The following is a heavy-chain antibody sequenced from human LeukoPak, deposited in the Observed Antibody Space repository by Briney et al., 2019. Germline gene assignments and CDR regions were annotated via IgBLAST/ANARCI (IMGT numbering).Heavy chain of an antibody. V-gene: IGHV4-59*01. J-gene: IGHJ4*02. CDR2: IYYSGNT. D-gene: IGHD6-19*01. CDR1: SGSITNYY. CDR3: ARYSSGWYGFDY. Sequence: SETLSLTCTVSSGSITNYYWSWIRQPPGKGLEWIGFIYYSGNTNYNPSLKSRVTISVDTSKNQFSLKLSSMTAADTAVYYCARYSSGWYGFDYWGQGTLVTVSS.